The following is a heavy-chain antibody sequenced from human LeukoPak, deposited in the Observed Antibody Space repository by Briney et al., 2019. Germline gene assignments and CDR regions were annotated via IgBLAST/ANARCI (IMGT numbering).Heavy chain of an antibody. D-gene: IGHD4-23*01. CDR1: VGSFSGYY. V-gene: IGHV4-34*01. CDR2: INHSGST. CDR3: ARGPNYGGKSRDFDY. J-gene: IGHJ4*02. Sequence: PSETPSLTCAVYVGSFSGYYWSWIRQPPRKGLEWIGEINHSGSTNYNPSLKSRVTISVDTSKNQLSLKLSSVTAANTAVYYCARGPNYGGKSRDFDYWGQGALVSVSS.